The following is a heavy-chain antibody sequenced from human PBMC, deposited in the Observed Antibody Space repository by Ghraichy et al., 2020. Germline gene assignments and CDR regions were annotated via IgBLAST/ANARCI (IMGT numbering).Heavy chain of an antibody. J-gene: IGHJ6*03. CDR3: ARIIVEMATKVANDYYYYYMDV. CDR2: IYTSGST. D-gene: IGHD5-24*01. Sequence: GSLRLSCTVSGGSISSYYWSWIRQPAGKGLEWIGRIYTSGSTNYNPSLKSRVTMSVDTSKNQFSLKLSSVTAADTAVYYCARIIVEMATKVANDYYYYYMDVWGKGTTVTVSS. V-gene: IGHV4-4*07. CDR1: GGSISSYY.